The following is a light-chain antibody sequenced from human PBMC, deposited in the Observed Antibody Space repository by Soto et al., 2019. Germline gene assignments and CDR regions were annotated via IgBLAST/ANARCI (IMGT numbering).Light chain of an antibody. Sequence: QSVLTPPPSVSGAPGQRVTISCTGSSSNIGADYGVHWYQQLPGTAPKLLIYGNNNRPSGVPDRFSGSKSGTSASLAITGLQAEDEADYYCQSYDSGLSGFVFGTGTKVTVL. CDR3: QSYDSGLSGFV. V-gene: IGLV1-40*01. CDR2: GNN. CDR1: SSNIGADYG. J-gene: IGLJ1*01.